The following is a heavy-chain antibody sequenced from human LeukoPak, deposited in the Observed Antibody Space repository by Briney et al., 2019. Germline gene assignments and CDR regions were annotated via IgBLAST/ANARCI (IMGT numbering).Heavy chain of an antibody. J-gene: IGHJ4*02. D-gene: IGHD6-19*01. V-gene: IGHV3-21*01. CDR3: ARDGGSAWFLDY. CDR2: ISGSSSYI. CDR1: GFTFSTYN. Sequence: PGGSLRLSCAASGFTFSTYNMNWVRQAPGKGLEWVSSISGSSSYIYYADSVKGRFSITRDNAKNSLYLQMNSLRAEDTAVYYCARDGGSAWFLDYWGQGTLVTVSS.